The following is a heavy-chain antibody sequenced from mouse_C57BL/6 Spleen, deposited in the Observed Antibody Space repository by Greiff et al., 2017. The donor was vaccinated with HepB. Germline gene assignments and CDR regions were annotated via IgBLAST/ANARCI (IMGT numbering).Heavy chain of an antibody. J-gene: IGHJ3*01. CDR3: ANLIYYDSAWFAY. D-gene: IGHD2-4*01. V-gene: IGHV3-6*01. CDR1: GYSITSGYY. CDR2: ISYDGSN. Sequence: EVKLMESGPGLVKPSQSLSLTCSVTGYSITSGYYWNWIRQFPGNKLEWMGYISYDGSNNYNPSLKNRISITRDTSKNQFFLKLNSVTTEDTATYYCANLIYYDSAWFAYWGQGTLVTVSA.